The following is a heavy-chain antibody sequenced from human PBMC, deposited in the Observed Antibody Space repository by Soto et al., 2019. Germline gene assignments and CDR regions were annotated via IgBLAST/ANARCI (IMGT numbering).Heavy chain of an antibody. D-gene: IGHD3-10*01. CDR3: AILSGGGWFGELLDYYYGMDV. J-gene: IGHJ6*02. CDR1: GGSISSGDYY. CDR2: IYYSGST. V-gene: IGHV4-30-4*01. Sequence: SETLSLTCTVSGGSISSGDYYWSWIRQPPGKGLEWIGYIYYSGSTYYNPSLKSRVTISVDTSKNQFSLKLSSVTAADTAVYYCAILSGGGWFGELLDYYYGMDVWGQGTTVTVSS.